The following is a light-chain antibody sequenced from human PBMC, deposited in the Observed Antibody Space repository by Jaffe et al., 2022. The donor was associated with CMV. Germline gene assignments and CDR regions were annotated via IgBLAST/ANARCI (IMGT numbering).Light chain of an antibody. CDR3: NSYTTSSTPYV. CDR2: DVS. J-gene: IGLJ1*01. CDR1: SSDVGAYNY. V-gene: IGLV2-14*03. Sequence: SALTQPASVSASPGQSITISCTGTSSDVGAYNYVSWYQHHPGKAPKLMIYDVSNRPSGVSNRFSGSKSGNTASLTISGLQAEDEGDYYCNSYTTSSTPYVFGTGTKVTVL.